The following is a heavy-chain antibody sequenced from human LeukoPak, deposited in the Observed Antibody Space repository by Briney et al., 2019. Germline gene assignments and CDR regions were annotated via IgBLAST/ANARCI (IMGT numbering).Heavy chain of an antibody. CDR2: ISFDGSNK. Sequence: GGSLRLSCAASGFTFSSYDMHWVRQAPGKGLEWVAVISFDGSNKYCADSVKGRFTISRDDSKNTLYLQMNSLRAEDTAVYYCARDIESGYFDYWGQGTLVTVSS. V-gene: IGHV3-33*01. J-gene: IGHJ4*02. CDR3: ARDIESGYFDY. D-gene: IGHD3-16*02. CDR1: GFTFSSYD.